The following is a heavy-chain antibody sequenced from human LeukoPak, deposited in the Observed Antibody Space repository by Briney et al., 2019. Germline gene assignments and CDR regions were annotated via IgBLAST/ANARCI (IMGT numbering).Heavy chain of an antibody. Sequence: GGSLRLSCLASGFTFSNYAMHWVRQAPGKGLEWVALVSYDGSNKYYADSVKGRFTISRDNAKNTLYLQMNSPRGDDTAVYYCARDPDSSGYYYESFDYWGQGTLVTVSS. CDR1: GFTFSNYA. CDR3: ARDPDSSGYYYESFDY. CDR2: VSYDGSNK. V-gene: IGHV3-30*11. J-gene: IGHJ4*02. D-gene: IGHD3-22*01.